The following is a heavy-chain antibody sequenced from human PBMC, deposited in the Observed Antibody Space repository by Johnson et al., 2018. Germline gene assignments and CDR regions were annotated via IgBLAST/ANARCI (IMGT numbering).Heavy chain of an antibody. V-gene: IGHV3-9*01. J-gene: IGHJ6*02. Sequence: EVQLVETGGGLVQPGRSLRLSCAASGFTFDDYAMHWVRQAPGKGLEWVSGISWNSGSIGYADSVKGRLTIPRDNAKNPRYLQMNRLRAEDTALYYCAKDRGTTVTRYYDYGMDVWGQGTTVTVSS. D-gene: IGHD4-17*01. CDR1: GFTFDDYA. CDR3: AKDRGTTVTRYYDYGMDV. CDR2: ISWNSGSI.